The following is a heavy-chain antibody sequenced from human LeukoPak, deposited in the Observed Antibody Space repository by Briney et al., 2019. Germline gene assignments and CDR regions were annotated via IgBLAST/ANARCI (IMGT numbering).Heavy chain of an antibody. J-gene: IGHJ6*02. Sequence: PGRSLRLSCAASGFTFSSYAMHWVRQAPGKGLEWVAVISYDGSNKYYADSVKGRFTISRDNSKNTLYLQMNSLRAEDTAVHYCARGSTVTTEDYYYGMDVWGQGTTVTVSS. V-gene: IGHV3-30-3*01. CDR1: GFTFSSYA. CDR2: ISYDGSNK. D-gene: IGHD4-17*01. CDR3: ARGSTVTTEDYYYGMDV.